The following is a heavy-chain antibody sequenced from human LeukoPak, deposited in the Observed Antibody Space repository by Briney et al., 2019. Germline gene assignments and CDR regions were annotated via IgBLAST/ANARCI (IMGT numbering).Heavy chain of an antibody. CDR3: ARDRPGGSSLDY. D-gene: IGHD6-13*01. CDR1: GGSISRDY. CDR2: IYYTGST. J-gene: IGHJ4*02. V-gene: IGHV4-59*01. Sequence: SETLSLTCTVSGGSISRDYWSWTRQPPGKGLEWIGYIYYTGSTNYNPSLKSRVTISVDTSKNQFSLKLSSVTAADTAVYYCARDRPGGSSLDYWGQGTLVTVSS.